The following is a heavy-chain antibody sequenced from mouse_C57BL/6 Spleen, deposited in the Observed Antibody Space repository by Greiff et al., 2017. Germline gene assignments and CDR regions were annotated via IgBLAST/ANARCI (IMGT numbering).Heavy chain of an antibody. CDR1: GYTFTGYW. Sequence: VQLQQSGAELMKPGASVKLSCKATGYTFTGYWIEWVKQRPGQGLEWIGEILPGSGSTNYNEKFKGKAPFTADTSSNTAYMQLSSLTNEDSAIYSSASSGELRSHFDYWGQGTTLTVSS. V-gene: IGHV1-9*01. J-gene: IGHJ2*01. CDR2: ILPGSGST. CDR3: ASSGELRSHFDY. D-gene: IGHD3-2*02.